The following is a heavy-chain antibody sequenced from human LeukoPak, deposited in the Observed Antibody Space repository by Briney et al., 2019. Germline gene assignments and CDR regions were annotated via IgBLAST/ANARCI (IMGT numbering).Heavy chain of an antibody. D-gene: IGHD3-10*01. J-gene: IGHJ3*02. CDR3: ARMFMVRGIRSDAFDI. Sequence: GGSLRLSCAASGFTFSSYAMNWVRQAPGKGLEWVSVISGSGGRIYYADSVQGRFTISRDNSKNTLYLQMNSLRAEDTAVYYCARMFMVRGIRSDAFDIWGLGTLVTVSS. CDR2: ISGSGGRI. CDR1: GFTFSSYA. V-gene: IGHV3-23*01.